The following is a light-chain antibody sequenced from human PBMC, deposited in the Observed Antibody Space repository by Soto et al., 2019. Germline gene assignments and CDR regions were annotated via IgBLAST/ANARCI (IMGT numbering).Light chain of an antibody. Sequence: DVQMTQSPSSLSASVGDRVTITCRASQDINSYLAWYQQKPGNAPKSLIYAASSLQTGVPSRFSGSESGTDFTLTISTLQPEDSATYYCQQYNIYPLTCGGGTKVEIK. CDR1: QDINSY. CDR2: AAS. V-gene: IGKV1D-16*01. J-gene: IGKJ4*01. CDR3: QQYNIYPLT.